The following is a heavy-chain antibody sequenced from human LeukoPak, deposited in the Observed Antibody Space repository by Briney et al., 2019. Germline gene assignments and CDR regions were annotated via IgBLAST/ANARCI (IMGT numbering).Heavy chain of an antibody. J-gene: IGHJ4*02. Sequence: LSLTCTVSGGSISSGDYYWSWIRQAPGKGLEWVSSISSSSSYIYYADSVKGRFTISRDNAKNSLYLQMNSLRAEDTAVYYCAKGETSGWSLYYFDYWGRGTLVTVSS. CDR2: ISSSSSYI. CDR3: AKGETSGWSLYYFDY. D-gene: IGHD6-19*01. CDR1: GGSISSGDYY. V-gene: IGHV3-11*06.